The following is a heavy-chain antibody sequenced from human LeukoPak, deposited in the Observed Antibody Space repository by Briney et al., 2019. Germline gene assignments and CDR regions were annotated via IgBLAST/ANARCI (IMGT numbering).Heavy chain of an antibody. CDR2: ISAYNGNT. V-gene: IGHV1-18*01. J-gene: IGHJ4*02. D-gene: IGHD5-12*01. Sequence: ASVKVSCKASGYTFTSYGISWVRQAPGQGLEWMGWISAYNGNTNYAQKLQGRVTMTTDTSTSTAYMELSSLRSDDTAVYYCARDRSRGYSGYAKQYYFDYWGQGTLVTVSS. CDR3: ARDRSRGYSGYAKQYYFDY. CDR1: GYTFTSYG.